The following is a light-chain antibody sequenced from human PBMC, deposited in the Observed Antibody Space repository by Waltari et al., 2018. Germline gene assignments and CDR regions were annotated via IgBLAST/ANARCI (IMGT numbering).Light chain of an antibody. J-gene: IGLJ1*01. CDR2: EGS. CDR1: SSDVGSYNL. CDR3: CSYVGSSLYV. Sequence: QSALTQPASVSGSPGQSITISCTGTSSDVGSYNLVSWYQQHPGKAPKLMIYEGSKRPSGVSNRFSGSKSGNTASLTISGLPAEDEADYYCCSYVGSSLYVFGTGTKVTVL. V-gene: IGLV2-23*01.